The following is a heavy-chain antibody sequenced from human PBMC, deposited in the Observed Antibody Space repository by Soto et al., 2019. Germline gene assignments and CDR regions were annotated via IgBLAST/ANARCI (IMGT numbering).Heavy chain of an antibody. J-gene: IGHJ3*02. CDR2: ISGSGVST. V-gene: IGHV3-23*01. CDR1: GFTFSSYA. D-gene: IGHD1-26*01. Sequence: EAHLLDSGGDLVQPGGSLRLSCEAAGFTFSSYAMSWVRQAPGQGLEWVSAISGSGVSTYYADSVKGRFTISRDNSKNTVFLQRNSLRADDTALYYCSGLRRWVGATSDRALDIWGQGTLVTVSS. CDR3: SGLRRWVGATSDRALDI.